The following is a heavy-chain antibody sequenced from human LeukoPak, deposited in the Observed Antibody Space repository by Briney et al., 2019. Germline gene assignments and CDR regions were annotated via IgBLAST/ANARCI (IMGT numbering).Heavy chain of an antibody. J-gene: IGHJ5*02. CDR2: IIPIFGTA. V-gene: IGHV1-69*13. Sequence: SVKVSCKASGGTFSSYAISWVRQAPGQGLEWMGGIIPIFGTANYAQKFQGRVTITADESTSTAYMELSSLRSEDTAVYYCARDPHSSGSINWFDPWGQGTLVTVSS. D-gene: IGHD3-22*01. CDR1: GGTFSSYA. CDR3: ARDPHSSGSINWFDP.